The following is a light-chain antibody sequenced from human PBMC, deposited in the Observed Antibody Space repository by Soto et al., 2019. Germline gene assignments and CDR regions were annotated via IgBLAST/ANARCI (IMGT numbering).Light chain of an antibody. CDR1: SGDIGAYNY. CDR2: DVN. CDR3: CSYAGSSTRV. V-gene: IGLV2-11*01. Sequence: QSALTQPRSVSGSPGQSVTISCTGASGDIGAYNYVSWYQQHPGKAPKLMIYDVNKRPSGVPDRFSGSKSANTASLTISGLQAEDEGDYYCCSYAGSSTRVFGGGTKLPVL. J-gene: IGLJ2*01.